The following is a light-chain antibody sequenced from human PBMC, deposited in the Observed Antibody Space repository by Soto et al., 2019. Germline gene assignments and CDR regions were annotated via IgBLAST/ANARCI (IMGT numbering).Light chain of an antibody. CDR1: TSNIGNNY. V-gene: IGLV1-51*01. J-gene: IGLJ2*01. CDR3: ATWDRSLSVGV. CDR2: DND. Sequence: QSVLTQPPSVSAPPGRKSTISGPERTSNIGNNYVFWYQQLPGTAPKLLIYDNDKRPSGIPDRFSGSKSGTSATLGITGLQTGDEADYYCATWDRSLSVGVFGGGTKLTVL.